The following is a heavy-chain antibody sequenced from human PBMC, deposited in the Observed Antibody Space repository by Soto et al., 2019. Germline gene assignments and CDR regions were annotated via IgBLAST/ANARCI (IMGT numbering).Heavy chain of an antibody. CDR2: IYSGGST. CDR1: GFTVSSNY. Sequence: PGGSLRLSCAASGFTVSSNYMSWVRQAPGKGLEWVSVIYSGGSTYYADSVKGRFTISRDNSKNTLYLQMNSLRAEDTAVYYCAREHSGYDFLFDYWGQGTLVTVSS. V-gene: IGHV3-66*01. D-gene: IGHD5-12*01. J-gene: IGHJ4*02. CDR3: AREHSGYDFLFDY.